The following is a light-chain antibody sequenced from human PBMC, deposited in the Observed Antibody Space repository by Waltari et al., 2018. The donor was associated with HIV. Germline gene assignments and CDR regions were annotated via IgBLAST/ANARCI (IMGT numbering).Light chain of an antibody. CDR2: GAS. J-gene: IGKJ4*01. V-gene: IGKV1-39*01. CDR1: QNIRNY. Sequence: DIQMTQSPSSLSASVGARVTIYCRASQNIRNYVNWFQQRPGKAPTLLIHGASSLQSGVPSRFSGSGSGTDFTLIISGLQPEDIATYYCQQSLSVPYVSFGGGTKVEIK. CDR3: QQSLSVPYVS.